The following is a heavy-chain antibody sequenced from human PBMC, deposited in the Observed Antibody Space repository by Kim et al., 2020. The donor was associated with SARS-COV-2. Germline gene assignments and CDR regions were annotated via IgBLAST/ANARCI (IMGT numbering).Heavy chain of an antibody. CDR3: ARVVPGTNIFDY. J-gene: IGHJ4*02. Sequence: SYADAVKGRFTIARGNAKNTLYLQMNSLRAEDTAVYYCARVVPGTNIFDYWGQGTLVTVSS. V-gene: IGHV3-74*01. D-gene: IGHD1-7*01.